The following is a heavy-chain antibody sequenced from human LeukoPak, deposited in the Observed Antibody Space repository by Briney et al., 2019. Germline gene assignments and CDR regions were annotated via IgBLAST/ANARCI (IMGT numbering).Heavy chain of an antibody. CDR2: ISSISSYI. D-gene: IGHD5-18*01. V-gene: IGHV3-21*01. CDR3: ARDQADTAMVPPYFDY. J-gene: IGHJ4*02. Sequence: GGSLRLSCAASGFTFSSYSMNWVRQAPGKGLEWVSSISSISSYIYYADSVKGRFTISRDNAKNSLYLQMNSLRAEDTAVYYCARDQADTAMVPPYFDYWGQGTLVTVSS. CDR1: GFTFSSYS.